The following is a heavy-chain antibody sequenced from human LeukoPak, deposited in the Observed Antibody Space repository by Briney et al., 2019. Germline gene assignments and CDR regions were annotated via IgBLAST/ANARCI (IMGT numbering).Heavy chain of an antibody. CDR2: ISGSAGRT. CDR1: GFTFSIYA. D-gene: IGHD1-20*01. J-gene: IGHJ4*02. V-gene: IGHV3-23*01. Sequence: GGSLRLSCAASGFTFSIYAMRWVRQAPGKGLEWFSAISGSAGRTYYADSVKGRFTISRDNSKNTLYLQMNSLRAEDTAVYYCANVGYNWNESTFDYWGQGTLVTVSS. CDR3: ANVGYNWNESTFDY.